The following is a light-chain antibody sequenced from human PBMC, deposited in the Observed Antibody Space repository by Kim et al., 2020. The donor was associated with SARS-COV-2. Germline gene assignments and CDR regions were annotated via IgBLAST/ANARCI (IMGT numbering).Light chain of an antibody. Sequence: DIQMTQSPSSLSASVGDRVTISCRASQPINIHLNWYQQRPGTAPKLLIYAASTLRNGVPSRFSGGGSETDFTLTISNVQPEGSATYYCQQSYPSRRFGQGTKVDIK. V-gene: IGKV1-39*01. CDR3: QQSYPSRR. CDR2: AAS. J-gene: IGKJ1*01. CDR1: QPINIH.